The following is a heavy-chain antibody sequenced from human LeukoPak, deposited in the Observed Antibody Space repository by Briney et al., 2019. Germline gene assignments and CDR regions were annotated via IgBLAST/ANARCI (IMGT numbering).Heavy chain of an antibody. D-gene: IGHD2-2*01. J-gene: IGHJ4*02. CDR1: GFTFSSHG. CDR2: IWYDGSYK. CDR3: ARDKSTSCYYFDY. Sequence: PGGSLRLSCAASGFTFSSHGMHWVRQAPGKGLEWVAVIWYDGSYKYYADSVKGRFTISRDNSNNTLSLQMNGLRAEDTAVYYCARDKSTSCYYFDYWGQGTLVTVSS. V-gene: IGHV3-33*01.